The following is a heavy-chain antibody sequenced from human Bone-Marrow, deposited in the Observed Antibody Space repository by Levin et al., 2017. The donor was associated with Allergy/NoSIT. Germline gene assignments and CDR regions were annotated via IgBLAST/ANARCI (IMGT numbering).Heavy chain of an antibody. J-gene: IGHJ4*02. V-gene: IGHV4-31*03. CDR2: IYYSGNT. CDR3: AREDGSTIDS. D-gene: IGHD1/OR15-1a*01. CDR1: GGSISSGGYY. Sequence: SETLSLTCTVSGGSISSGGYYWSWIRQQPGKGLEWIGYIYYSGNTYYNPSLKSRVMISVATSKNQFSLNVSSVTAADTAVYYCAREDGSTIDSWGQGILVTVS.